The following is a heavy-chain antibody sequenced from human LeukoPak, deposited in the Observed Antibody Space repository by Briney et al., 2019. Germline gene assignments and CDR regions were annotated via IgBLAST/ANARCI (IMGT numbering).Heavy chain of an antibody. Sequence: GGSLRLSCAASGFTFSDYTMNWVRQAPGKGLEWVSSITSHSSYIYYADSVKGRFTIPRDNAKNSVFLQMNSLRAEDTAVYYCAREPRCSSCSHEYWGQGILVTVSS. V-gene: IGHV3-21*01. CDR2: ITSHSSYI. D-gene: IGHD6-13*01. CDR3: AREPRCSSCSHEY. J-gene: IGHJ4*02. CDR1: GFTFSDYT.